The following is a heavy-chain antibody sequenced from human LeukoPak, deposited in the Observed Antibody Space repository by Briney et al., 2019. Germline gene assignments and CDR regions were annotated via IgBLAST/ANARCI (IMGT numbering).Heavy chain of an antibody. J-gene: IGHJ5*02. CDR2: INPSGGST. V-gene: IGHV1-46*01. Sequence: ASVKVSCKASGYTFTSYYMHWVRQAPGQGLEWMGIINPSGGSTSYAQKLQGRVTMTRDTSTSTVYMELSSLRSEDTAVYYCARGDYYDSSGYYVPWWFDPWGQGTLVTVSS. D-gene: IGHD3-22*01. CDR3: ARGDYYDSSGYYVPWWFDP. CDR1: GYTFTSYY.